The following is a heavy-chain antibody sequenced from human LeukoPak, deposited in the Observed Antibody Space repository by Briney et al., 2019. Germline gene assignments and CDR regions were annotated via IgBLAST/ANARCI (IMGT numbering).Heavy chain of an antibody. V-gene: IGHV1-8*01. CDR1: GYTFTSYD. CDR2: MNLNSGNT. D-gene: IGHD1-26*01. J-gene: IGHJ6*02. Sequence: ASVKVSCKASGYTFTSYDINWVRQATGQGLEWMGWMNLNSGNTGYAQKFQGRVTMTRNTSISTAYMELSSLRSEDTAVYYCASGEWELLRGGYYYYGMDVWGQGTTVTVSS. CDR3: ASGEWELLRGGYYYYGMDV.